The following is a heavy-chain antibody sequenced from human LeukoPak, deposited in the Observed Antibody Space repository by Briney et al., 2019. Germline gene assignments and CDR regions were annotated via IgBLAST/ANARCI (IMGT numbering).Heavy chain of an antibody. CDR1: GFTVSNNY. CDR2: SYSGET. J-gene: IGHJ6*02. V-gene: IGHV3-66*01. Sequence: GGSLRPSCAASGFTVSNNYMSWVRQAPGRLEWLSVSYSGETQYADSVKGRFTISRDDSKNTVYLQMNSLRDEDTATYYCVRDQFSWGQGTTVTVSS. D-gene: IGHD3-3*01. CDR3: VRDQFS.